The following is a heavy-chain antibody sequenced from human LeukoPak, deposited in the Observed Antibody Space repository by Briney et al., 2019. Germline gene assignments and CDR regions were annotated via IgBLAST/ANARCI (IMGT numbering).Heavy chain of an antibody. D-gene: IGHD3-16*01. CDR3: ARGEDYVWGTETDDAFDI. Sequence: GGSLRLSCAASGFTFSSYSMNWVRQAPGKGLEWVSSISSSSSYIYYADSVKGRFTISRDNAKNSLYLQMNSLRAEDTAVYYCARGEDYVWGTETDDAFDIWGQGTMVTVSS. CDR1: GFTFSSYS. J-gene: IGHJ3*02. V-gene: IGHV3-21*01. CDR2: ISSSSSYI.